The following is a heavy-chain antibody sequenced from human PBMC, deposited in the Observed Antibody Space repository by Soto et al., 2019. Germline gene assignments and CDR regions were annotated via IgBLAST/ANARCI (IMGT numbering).Heavy chain of an antibody. CDR3: AKDGRHSSSY. J-gene: IGHJ4*02. D-gene: IGHD6-13*01. CDR1: GFTLSAYT. CDR2: ISGSSGNT. Sequence: EVQLLESGGGLVQPGGSLRLSCAGSGFTLSAYTMSWVRQAPGKGLEWVSVISGSSGNTYYADSAKGRFTVSRDNSKNTLFLQMSSRRAEDKAIYYCAKDGRHSSSYWGQGTLVTVSS. V-gene: IGHV3-23*01.